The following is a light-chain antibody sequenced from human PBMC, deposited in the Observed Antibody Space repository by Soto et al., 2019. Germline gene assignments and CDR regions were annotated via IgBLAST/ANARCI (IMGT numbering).Light chain of an antibody. Sequence: DIQMTQSPSSLSASVGDRVTITCRASQNIASYLNWYQQKPGKAPNLLIYTASTLQSGVPSRFSGSGSGTDFTLTISSLRPEDFATYYCQQGHSVPVTFGGGTKVEIK. J-gene: IGKJ4*01. CDR3: QQGHSVPVT. CDR2: TAS. V-gene: IGKV1-39*01. CDR1: QNIASY.